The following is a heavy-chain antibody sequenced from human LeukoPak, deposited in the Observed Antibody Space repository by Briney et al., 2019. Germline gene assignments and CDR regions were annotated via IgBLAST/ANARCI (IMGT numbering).Heavy chain of an antibody. CDR2: IDPSDSYT. Sequence: GESLKISCKGSGYSFTNYSIIWVRQMPGKGLEWMGRIDPSDSYTNYSPSFKGHVTISADKSIRTACLRWSSLKASDTAMYYCAREGYYYYNMDVWGQGTTVTVSS. J-gene: IGHJ6*02. V-gene: IGHV5-10-1*01. CDR3: AREGYYYYNMDV. CDR1: GYSFTNYS.